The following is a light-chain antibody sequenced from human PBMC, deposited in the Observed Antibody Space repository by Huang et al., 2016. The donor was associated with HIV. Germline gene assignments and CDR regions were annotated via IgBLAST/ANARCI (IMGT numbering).Light chain of an antibody. CDR3: QQYNNWPPNT. V-gene: IGKV3-15*01. Sequence: EMVMTQSPATLSVSPGERVTRSCRASQSVSNNLAWYQQKPGQAPRLLIYGASTRATGIPARFSGSGSGTEFTLTISGLHSEEFAVYYCQQYNNWPPNTFGQGTKLEIK. CDR2: GAS. CDR1: QSVSNN. J-gene: IGKJ2*01.